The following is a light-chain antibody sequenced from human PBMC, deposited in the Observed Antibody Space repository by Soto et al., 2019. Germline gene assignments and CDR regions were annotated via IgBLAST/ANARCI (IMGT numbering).Light chain of an antibody. Sequence: EIVLTQSPATLSLSPGERATLSCRASQSVSSYLAWYQQKPGQAPRLLIYDASNRATGTPARFSGSGSGTDCTLTISSLEPEDFAVYYCQQRSNWPSFGPGTKVDIK. J-gene: IGKJ3*01. CDR1: QSVSSY. CDR2: DAS. CDR3: QQRSNWPS. V-gene: IGKV3-11*01.